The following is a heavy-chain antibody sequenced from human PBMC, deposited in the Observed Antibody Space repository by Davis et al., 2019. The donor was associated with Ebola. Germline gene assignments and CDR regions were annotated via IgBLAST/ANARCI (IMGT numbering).Heavy chain of an antibody. CDR2: IYYSGST. V-gene: IGHV4-59*12. D-gene: IGHD4-11*01. CDR1: GGSISSYY. Sequence: PSETLSLTCTVSGGSISSYYWSWIRQPPGKGLEWIGYIYYSGSTNYNPSLKSRVTISVDTSKNQFSLKLSSVTAADTAVYYCARAYSNYVEYYGMDVWGQGTTVTVSS. J-gene: IGHJ6*02. CDR3: ARAYSNYVEYYGMDV.